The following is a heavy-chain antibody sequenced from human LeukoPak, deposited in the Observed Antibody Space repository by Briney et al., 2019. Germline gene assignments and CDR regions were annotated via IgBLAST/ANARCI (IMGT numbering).Heavy chain of an antibody. D-gene: IGHD3-3*01. CDR1: GYTFTSYG. V-gene: IGHV1-18*01. CDR3: AVYYDFWSGYWTLDY. J-gene: IGHJ4*02. CDR2: ISAYNGNT. Sequence: ASVKVSCKASGYTFTSYGISWVRQAPGQGLEWMGWISAYNGNTNYAQKLQGRVTMTTDTSTSTAYMELRSLRSDDTAVYYCAVYYDFWSGYWTLDYWGQGTLVTVSS.